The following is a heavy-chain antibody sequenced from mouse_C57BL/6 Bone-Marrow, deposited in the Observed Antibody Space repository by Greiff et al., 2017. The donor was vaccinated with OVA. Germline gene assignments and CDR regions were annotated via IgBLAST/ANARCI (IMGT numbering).Heavy chain of an antibody. CDR3: ARSLDGYYGYFDY. CDR2: IYPRSGNT. CDR1: GYTFTSYG. Sequence: VQLVESGAELARPGASVKLSCKASGYTFTSYGISWVKQRTGQGLEWIGEIYPRSGNTYYNEKFKGKATLTADKSSSTAYMELRSLTSEDSAVYFCARSLDGYYGYFDYWGQGTTLTVSS. D-gene: IGHD2-3*01. V-gene: IGHV1-81*01. J-gene: IGHJ2*01.